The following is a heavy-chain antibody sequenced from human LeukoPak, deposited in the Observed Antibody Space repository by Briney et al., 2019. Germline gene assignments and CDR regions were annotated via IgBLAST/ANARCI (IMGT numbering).Heavy chain of an antibody. CDR3: ARLGGGWEMANNYFDY. V-gene: IGHV4-38-2*02. Sequence: PSETLSLTCTVSGYSIISVYYWGWIRPPPGKGLEWIGSIYHSGSTYSNPSLKSRVTISVDTSKNQFSLKLSSVTAADTAVYYCARLGGGWEMANNYFDYWGQGTLVTVSS. CDR2: IYHSGST. D-gene: IGHD5-24*01. CDR1: GYSIISVYY. J-gene: IGHJ4*02.